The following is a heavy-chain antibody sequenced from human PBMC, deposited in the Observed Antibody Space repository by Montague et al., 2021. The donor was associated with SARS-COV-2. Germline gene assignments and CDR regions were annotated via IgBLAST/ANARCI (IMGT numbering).Heavy chain of an antibody. CDR3: ARILVAAAGSPFDP. Sequence: PALVKPTQTLTLTRTFSGFSLSTSGMCVSRIRQPPGKALEWLARIDWDDDKYYSTPLKTRLTISKDTSKNQVVLTMTNMDPVDTATYYCARILVAAAGSPFDPWGQGTLVTVSS. CDR1: GFSLSTSGMC. D-gene: IGHD6-13*01. V-gene: IGHV2-70*11. CDR2: IDWDDDK. J-gene: IGHJ5*02.